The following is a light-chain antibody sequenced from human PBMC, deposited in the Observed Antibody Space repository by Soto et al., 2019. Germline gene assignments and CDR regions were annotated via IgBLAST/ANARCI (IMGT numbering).Light chain of an antibody. CDR3: NSYTSSPNYL. Sequence: QSLLRHPRAVRWSPGHSITICCAGSSSDVRGYNYVSWYQQHPDKAPKLMIYEVNNRPSGVSNRFSGSKSGNTASLTISGLQAEDEADYYCNSYTSSPNYLFGTGTKVTVL. CDR2: EVN. CDR1: SSDVRGYNY. V-gene: IGLV2-14*01. J-gene: IGLJ1*01.